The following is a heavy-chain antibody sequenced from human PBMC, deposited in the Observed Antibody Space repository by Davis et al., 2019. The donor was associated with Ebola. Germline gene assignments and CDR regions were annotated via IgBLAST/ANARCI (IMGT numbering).Heavy chain of an antibody. CDR2: ISYDGSNK. CDR3: AKSDRLGY. V-gene: IGHV3-30*18. J-gene: IGHJ4*02. Sequence: GGSLRLSCAASGFSFSSYGMHWVRQAPGKGLEWVAAISYDGSNKYYADSVKGRFTIPRDNSKNTLYLQMNSLRAEDTAVYYCAKSDRLGYWGQGTLVTVSS. CDR1: GFSFSSYG. D-gene: IGHD1-26*01.